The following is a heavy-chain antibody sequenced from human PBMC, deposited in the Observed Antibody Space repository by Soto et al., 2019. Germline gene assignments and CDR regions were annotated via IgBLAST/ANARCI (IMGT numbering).Heavy chain of an antibody. Sequence: GGSLRLSCSASGFTFSNAWMSWVRQAPGKGLEWVGRIKSKTDGGTTDYAAPVKGRFTISRDDSKNTLYLQMNSLKTEDTAVYYCTTGSDTPKGVMDVWAKGTTVTVSS. J-gene: IGHJ6*03. CDR1: GFTFSNAW. V-gene: IGHV3-15*01. D-gene: IGHD2-15*01. CDR2: IKSKTDGGTT. CDR3: TTGSDTPKGVMDV.